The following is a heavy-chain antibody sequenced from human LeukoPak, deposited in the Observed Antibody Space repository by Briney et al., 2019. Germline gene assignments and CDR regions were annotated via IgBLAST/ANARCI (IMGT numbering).Heavy chain of an antibody. CDR3: ASTIIPDYGALTHYYYGMDV. J-gene: IGHJ6*02. CDR2: IYTSGST. CDR1: GGSISSGSYY. D-gene: IGHD4-17*01. Sequence: KPSQTLSLTCTVSGGSISSGSYYWSWIRQPAGKGLEWIGRIYTSGSTNYNPSLKSRVTISVDTSKNQFSLKLSSVTAADTAVYYCASTIIPDYGALTHYYYGMDVWGQGTTVTVSS. V-gene: IGHV4-61*02.